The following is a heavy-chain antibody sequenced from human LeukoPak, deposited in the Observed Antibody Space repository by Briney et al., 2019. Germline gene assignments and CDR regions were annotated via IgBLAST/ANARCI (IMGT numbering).Heavy chain of an antibody. Sequence: SSVKVSYKASGGTFSSYAISWVRQAPGQGLEWMGGIIPIFGTANYAQKFQGRVTITTDESTSTAYMELSSLRSEDTAVYYCARGLRFYVVVTAGTAFDIWGQGTMVTVSS. CDR3: ARGLRFYVVVTAGTAFDI. CDR1: GGTFSSYA. V-gene: IGHV1-69*05. J-gene: IGHJ3*02. CDR2: IIPIFGTA. D-gene: IGHD2-21*02.